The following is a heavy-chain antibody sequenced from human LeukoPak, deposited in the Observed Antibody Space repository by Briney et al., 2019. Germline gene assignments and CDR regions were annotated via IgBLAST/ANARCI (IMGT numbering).Heavy chain of an antibody. J-gene: IGHJ4*02. CDR1: GSSISSSSYC. Sequence: SETLSLTCTVSGSSISSSSYCWGWLRPPPGMGREWIGSIYYSGSTYYNPSLKSRVTISVDTFKNQFSLKLGSVTAADTAVYYCARIKGRGAYYFDYWGQGTLVTVSS. V-gene: IGHV4-39*01. CDR3: ARIKGRGAYYFDY. CDR2: IYYSGST. D-gene: IGHD3-10*01.